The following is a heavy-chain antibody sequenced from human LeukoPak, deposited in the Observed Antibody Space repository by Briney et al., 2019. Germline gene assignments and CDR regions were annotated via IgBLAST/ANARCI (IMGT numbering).Heavy chain of an antibody. V-gene: IGHV3-30*02. CDR3: AKDRHPYYYDSSGFDY. D-gene: IGHD3-22*01. J-gene: IGHJ4*02. Sequence: PGGSLRLSCAASGFTFSSYGMHWVRQAPGKGLEWVAFIRFDESNQYYADSVKGRFTISRDNSKNTLYLQMNSLRAEDTAVYYCAKDRHPYYYDSSGFDYWGQGTLVTVSS. CDR2: IRFDESNQ. CDR1: GFTFSSYG.